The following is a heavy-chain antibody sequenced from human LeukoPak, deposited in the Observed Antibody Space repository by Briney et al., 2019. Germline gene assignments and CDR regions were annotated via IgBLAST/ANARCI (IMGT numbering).Heavy chain of an antibody. Sequence: SETLSLTCAVYGGSFSGYYWSWIRQPPGKGLEWIGEINHSGSTNYNPSLKSRVTISVDTSKNQFSLKLSSVTAADTAVYYCARVLRDYYGSGSHQSHWGQGTLVTVSS. V-gene: IGHV4-34*01. J-gene: IGHJ4*02. CDR3: ARVLRDYYGSGSHQSH. CDR2: INHSGST. D-gene: IGHD3-10*01. CDR1: GGSFSGYY.